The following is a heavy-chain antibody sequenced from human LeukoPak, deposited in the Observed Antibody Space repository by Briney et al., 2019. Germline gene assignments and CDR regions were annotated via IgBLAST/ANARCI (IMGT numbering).Heavy chain of an antibody. J-gene: IGHJ3*02. CDR1: GGPFSGYY. CDR2: INHSGST. CDR3: ARSSKTQWLSPGDGFDI. D-gene: IGHD6-19*01. V-gene: IGHV4-34*01. Sequence: PPETLCLTCAVYGGPFSGYYWSWIRQPPGKGLEWIGEINHSGSTNYNPSLKSRVTISVDTSKNQFSLKFTSMTAADTAVYYCARSSKTQWLSPGDGFDIWGRGTLFTVSS.